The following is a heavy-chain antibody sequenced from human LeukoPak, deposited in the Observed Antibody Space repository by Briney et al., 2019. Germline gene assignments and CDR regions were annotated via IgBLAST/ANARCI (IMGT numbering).Heavy chain of an antibody. V-gene: IGHV1-18*01. J-gene: IGHJ4*02. CDR3: ARAWDCSSTTCYVYFDY. CDR2: ISAYIGNT. Sequence: GASVKVSCKPSGYIFTTYGISWVRQAPGQGREWMGWISAYIGNTNYAQELQGRVTMTTDTSTNTGYMELRSLTSDDTAVYYCARAWDCSSTTCYVYFDYWGQGSLVTVSS. D-gene: IGHD2-2*01. CDR1: GYIFTTYG.